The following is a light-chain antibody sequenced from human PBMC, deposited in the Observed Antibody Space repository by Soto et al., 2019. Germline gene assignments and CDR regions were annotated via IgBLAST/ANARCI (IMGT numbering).Light chain of an antibody. CDR2: SAS. Sequence: EIVLTQSPGTLPLSPGERVTLSCRASQSIMNNYLAWYQQKPGQAPRLLIYSASSRVTGIPDRFSGSGSGTDFTLTISRLEPEDFAVYYCQQYGSSPITFGQGTRLEIK. J-gene: IGKJ5*01. CDR1: QSIMNNY. V-gene: IGKV3-20*01. CDR3: QQYGSSPIT.